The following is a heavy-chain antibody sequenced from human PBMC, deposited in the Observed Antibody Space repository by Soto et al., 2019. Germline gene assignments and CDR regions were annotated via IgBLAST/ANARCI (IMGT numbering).Heavy chain of an antibody. CDR2: LSGSGTST. CDR1: VFSFVNYA. Sequence: PGGSLRLSCAASVFSFVNYAMNWVRQSPGKGLEWVSGLSGSGTSTYYADSVKGRFTISRDNSRDTLFLQMNSLTADDTAVYYCAKATTNGGWFNPFESWGQGALVTVSS. V-gene: IGHV3-23*01. J-gene: IGHJ4*02. CDR3: AKATTNGGWFNPFES. D-gene: IGHD6-19*01.